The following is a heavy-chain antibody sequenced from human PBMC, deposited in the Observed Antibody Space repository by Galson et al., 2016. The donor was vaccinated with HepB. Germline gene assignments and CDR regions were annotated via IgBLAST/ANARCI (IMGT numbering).Heavy chain of an antibody. J-gene: IGHJ6*02. D-gene: IGHD1-26*01. CDR3: ARVGRQWDYYYGLDV. CDR2: IFPSDSDI. CDR1: GYSFTSYW. Sequence: QSGAEVKKPGESLKIPCEGSGYSFTSYWIAWMRQMPGKGLEWMGIIFPSDSDIRYNPPFEGQVTISADKSISTTYLQWSSLNVSDSATYYCARVGRQWDYYYGLDVWGQGTTVTVSS. V-gene: IGHV5-51*01.